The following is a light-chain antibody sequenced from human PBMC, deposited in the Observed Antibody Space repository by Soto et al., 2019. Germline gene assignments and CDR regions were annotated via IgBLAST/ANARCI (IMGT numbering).Light chain of an antibody. CDR1: SSNIGSNT. Sequence: QAVVTQPPSASGTPGQRVTISCSGSSSNIGSNTVNWYQQLPGTAPKLLIYSNAQRPAGVPDQFSGSKSGTSASLAISGLQSEDEADYYCAAWDDSLKGPVFGGGTKLTVL. CDR3: AAWDDSLKGPV. V-gene: IGLV1-44*01. J-gene: IGLJ2*01. CDR2: SNA.